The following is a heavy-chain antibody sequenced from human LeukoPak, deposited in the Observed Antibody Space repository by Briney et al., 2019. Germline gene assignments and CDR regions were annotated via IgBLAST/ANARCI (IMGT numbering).Heavy chain of an antibody. V-gene: IGHV3-30*18. CDR1: GFTFSSYG. CDR3: AKERTTIVAFEY. CDR2: ISYDGKKK. J-gene: IGHJ4*02. Sequence: GGSLRLSCAASGFTFSSYGMHWVRQAPGKGLEWVAVISYDGKKKYYADSVQGRFTISRDNSRNTVGLQMNSLRPEDTAVYYCAKERTTIVAFEYWGQGILVTVSS. D-gene: IGHD2-21*01.